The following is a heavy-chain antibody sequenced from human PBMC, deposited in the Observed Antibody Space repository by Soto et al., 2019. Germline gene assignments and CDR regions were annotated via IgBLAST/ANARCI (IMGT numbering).Heavy chain of an antibody. Sequence: GGSLRLSCAASGFTFSSYAMIWVHQAPGKGLEWVSAISGSGGSTYYADSVKGRFTISRDNSKNTLYLQMNSLRAEDTAVYYCARVSVSMVRGVIIYYGMDAWGQGTTVTVSS. CDR3: ARVSVSMVRGVIIYYGMDA. J-gene: IGHJ6*02. CDR1: GFTFSSYA. D-gene: IGHD3-10*01. V-gene: IGHV3-23*01. CDR2: ISGSGGST.